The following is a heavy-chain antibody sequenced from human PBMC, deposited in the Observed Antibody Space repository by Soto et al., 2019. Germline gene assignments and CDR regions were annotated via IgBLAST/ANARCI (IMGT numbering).Heavy chain of an antibody. CDR3: ARDLPTMDV. V-gene: IGHV1-18*01. CDR1: GYTFSSYG. Sequence: QVQLVQSGAEVTKPGASVKVSCKACGYTFSSYGISWVRQATGQGLEWMGWIRAYNGNTNYAQKLHGRVTMTTDTSTSTADMELRSLRSDDTAVYYCARDLPTMDVCGQVTTVTVSS. J-gene: IGHJ6*02. CDR2: IRAYNGNT.